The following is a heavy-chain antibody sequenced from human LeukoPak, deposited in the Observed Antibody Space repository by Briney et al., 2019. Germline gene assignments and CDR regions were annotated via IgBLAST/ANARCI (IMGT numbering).Heavy chain of an antibody. V-gene: IGHV4-59*01. Sequence: SETLSLTCTVSGGSISNYYWSWIRRPPGKGLEWIGYIYSSGSTSYNPSLKSRVTMSVDTSKNQLSLNLNSVTAADTAVYHCARGYSRDWGLQYFQHWGQGTLVTVSS. D-gene: IGHD6-19*01. CDR3: ARGYSRDWGLQYFQH. J-gene: IGHJ1*01. CDR2: IYSSGST. CDR1: GGSISNYY.